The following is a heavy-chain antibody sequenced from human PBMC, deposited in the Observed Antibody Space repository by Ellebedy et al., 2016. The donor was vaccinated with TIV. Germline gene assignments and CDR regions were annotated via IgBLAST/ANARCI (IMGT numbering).Heavy chain of an antibody. J-gene: IGHJ6*02. CDR3: ARASTLTPRPGRRSFILDD. D-gene: IGHD6-13*01. V-gene: IGHV4-34*01. Sequence: MLSETLSLTCAVYSGSFSGYWWTWIRQPPGKGLEWIAEINQRGDTNYHPSLKSRVVISVDTSKNKFSLNLRSVTAADTAVYYCARASTLTPRPGRRSFILDDWGQGTTVTVS. CDR2: INQRGDT. CDR1: SGSFSGYW.